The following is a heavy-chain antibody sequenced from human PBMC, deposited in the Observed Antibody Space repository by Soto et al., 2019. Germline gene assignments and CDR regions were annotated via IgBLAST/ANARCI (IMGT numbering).Heavy chain of an antibody. CDR3: ARDAPGAAPY. V-gene: IGHV4-31*03. Sequence: QVQLQESGPGLVKPSQTLSLTCTVSGGPVINGDSYLNWIRQHPEKGLEWMGYINYRGTTNYNAALKSRILISVVTSKNQFSLRLTSVTAADTAVYYCARDAPGAAPYWGQGTLVTVSS. D-gene: IGHD6-13*01. CDR1: GGPVINGDSY. J-gene: IGHJ4*02. CDR2: INYRGTT.